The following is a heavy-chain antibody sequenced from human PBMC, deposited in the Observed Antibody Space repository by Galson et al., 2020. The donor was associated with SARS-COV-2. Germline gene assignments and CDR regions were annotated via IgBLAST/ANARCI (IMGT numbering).Heavy chain of an antibody. D-gene: IGHD3-10*01. J-gene: IGHJ6*02. Sequence: GGSLRLSCAASGFTFSSYEMNWVRQAPGKGLEWVSYISSSGSTTYYADSVKGRFTISRDNAKNSLYLQMNSLRAEDTAVYYCARVRGYGSGSYYTWYGMDVWGQGTTVTVSS. CDR3: ARVRGYGSGSYYTWYGMDV. CDR1: GFTFSSYE. V-gene: IGHV3-48*03. CDR2: ISSSGSTT.